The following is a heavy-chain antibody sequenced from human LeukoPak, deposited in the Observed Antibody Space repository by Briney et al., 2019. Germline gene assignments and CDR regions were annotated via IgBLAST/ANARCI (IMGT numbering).Heavy chain of an antibody. J-gene: IGHJ4*02. CDR1: GGSISSYY. CDR2: SYYNGST. Sequence: SDTLSLTCTVSGGSISSYYWSWIRQPPGKGLEWIVYSYYNGSTNYNPSLKSRVTIPVDTSKNQFSLRVSCVTAAGTAVYFCARVGEMTTLYYFDSWGQGTLVTVSS. D-gene: IGHD5-24*01. CDR3: ARVGEMTTLYYFDS. V-gene: IGHV4-59*07.